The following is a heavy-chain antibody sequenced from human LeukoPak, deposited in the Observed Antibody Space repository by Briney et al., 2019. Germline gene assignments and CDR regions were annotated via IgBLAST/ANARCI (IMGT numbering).Heavy chain of an antibody. D-gene: IGHD6-13*01. CDR1: GGSFSGYY. CDR3: ARGSVAAAGTS. CDR2: INHSGST. Sequence: SETLSLTCAVYGGSFSGYYWSWIRQPPGKGLEWTGEINHSGSTNYNPSLKSRVTISVDTSKNQFSLKLSSVTAADTAVYYCARGSVAAAGTSWGQGTLVTVSS. J-gene: IGHJ5*02. V-gene: IGHV4-34*01.